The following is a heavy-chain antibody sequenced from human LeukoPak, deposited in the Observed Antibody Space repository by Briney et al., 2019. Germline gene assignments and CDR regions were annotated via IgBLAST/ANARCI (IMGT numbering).Heavy chain of an antibody. Sequence: SETLSLTCTVSGGSISTYYWNWIRQPPGKGLEWIGYIYYSGSTNYNPSLKSRVTISVDTSKNQFSLKLSSVTAADTAVYYCARVSSSWYYFDYWGQGTLVTVSS. V-gene: IGHV4-59*01. J-gene: IGHJ4*02. CDR3: ARVSSSWYYFDY. CDR1: GGSISTYY. CDR2: IYYSGST. D-gene: IGHD6-13*01.